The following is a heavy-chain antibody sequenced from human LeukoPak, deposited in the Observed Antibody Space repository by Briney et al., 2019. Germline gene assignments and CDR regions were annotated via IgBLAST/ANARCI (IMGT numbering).Heavy chain of an antibody. J-gene: IGHJ4*02. CDR3: AKDSTYCGGDCYSAFDY. CDR2: ISGSGGST. D-gene: IGHD2-21*02. CDR1: GFTFSSYA. Sequence: GGSLRLSCAASGFTFSSYAMSWVRQAPGKGLEWVSAISGSGGSTYYADSVKGRFTISRDNSKNTLYLQMSSLRAEDTAVYYCAKDSTYCGGDCYSAFDYWGQGTLVTVSS. V-gene: IGHV3-23*01.